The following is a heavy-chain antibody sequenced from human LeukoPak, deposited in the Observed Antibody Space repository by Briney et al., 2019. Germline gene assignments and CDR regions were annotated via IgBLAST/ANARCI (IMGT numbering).Heavy chain of an antibody. J-gene: IGHJ4*02. CDR3: AKDSSRFGELLSSFDY. V-gene: IGHV3-30*18. D-gene: IGHD3-10*01. CDR2: ISHDGSKI. Sequence: GKSLRLSCAASGFTFSTYGMHWVRQAPGKGLEWVTFISHDGSKIFYIDSVKGRFTISRDNSKNTLYLQMNSLRSEDTAVYFCAKDSSRFGELLSSFDYWGQGTLLTVSS. CDR1: GFTFSTYG.